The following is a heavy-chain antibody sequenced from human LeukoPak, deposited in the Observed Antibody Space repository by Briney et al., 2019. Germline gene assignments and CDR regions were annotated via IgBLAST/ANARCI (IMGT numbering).Heavy chain of an antibody. D-gene: IGHD6-13*01. V-gene: IGHV3-7*01. CDR1: GFTISSYW. CDR2: IKQDGGEK. Sequence: PGGSLRLSCAVSGFTISSYWMNWVRQAPGKGLEWVASIKQDGGEKSYVDSVKGRFTISRDNAKNSLYLQMSSLRAEDTAVYYCARDGTAAGLYFDLWGHGTLVTVSS. CDR3: ARDGTAAGLYFDL. J-gene: IGHJ4*01.